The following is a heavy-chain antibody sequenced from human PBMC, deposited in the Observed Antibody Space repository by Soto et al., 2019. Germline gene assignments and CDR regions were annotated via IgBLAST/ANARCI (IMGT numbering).Heavy chain of an antibody. D-gene: IGHD3-10*01. CDR1: GFTFSSYW. CDR3: ASDLSGRADV. V-gene: IGHV3-74*02. CDR2: MDEDGGTT. Sequence: EVQLVESGGGLVRPGGSLRLSCAASGFTFSSYWMHWVRQVPGKGLVWVSRMDEDGGTTDYADSVKGRFTISRANAKNTLYLQMNSLSVEDTAVYYCASDLSGRADVWGQGTTVTVSS. J-gene: IGHJ6*02.